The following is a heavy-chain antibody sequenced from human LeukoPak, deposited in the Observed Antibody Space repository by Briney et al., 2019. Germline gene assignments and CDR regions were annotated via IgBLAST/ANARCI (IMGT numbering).Heavy chain of an antibody. V-gene: IGHV4-61*02. CDR2: IYTSGST. D-gene: IGHD4-17*01. CDR1: GGSISSGSYY. CDR3: ARLSTVTTSFDY. J-gene: IGHJ4*02. Sequence: PSETLSLTCTVSGGSISSGSYYWSWIRQPAGKGLEWIGRIYTSGSTNYNPSLKSRVTMSVDTFKNQFSLKLSSVTAADTAVYYCARLSTVTTSFDYWGQGTLVTVSS.